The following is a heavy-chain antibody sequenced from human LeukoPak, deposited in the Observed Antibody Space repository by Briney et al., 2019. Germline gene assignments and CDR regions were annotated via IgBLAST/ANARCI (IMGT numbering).Heavy chain of an antibody. J-gene: IGHJ4*02. D-gene: IGHD4-17*01. CDR1: GGSISSYY. V-gene: IGHV4-59*08. Sequence: SETLSLTCTVSGGSISSYYWSWIRQPPGKGLEWIGYIYYSGSTNYNPSLKSRVTISVDTSKNQFSLKLSSVTAADTAVYYCARQGSDGDYNFDYWGQGTLVTVSS. CDR2: IYYSGST. CDR3: ARQGSDGDYNFDY.